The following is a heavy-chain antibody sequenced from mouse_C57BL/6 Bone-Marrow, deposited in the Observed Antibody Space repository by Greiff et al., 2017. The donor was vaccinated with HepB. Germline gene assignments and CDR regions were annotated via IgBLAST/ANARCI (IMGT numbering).Heavy chain of an antibody. CDR1: GYTFTSYW. J-gene: IGHJ2*01. Sequence: VQLQQPGAELVRPGSSVKLSCKASGYTFTSYWMDWVKQRPGQGLEWIGNIYPSDSETHYNQKFKDKATLTVDKSSSTAYMQLSSLTSEDSAVYYCANGNYYFDYWGQGTTLTVSS. CDR3: ANGNYYFDY. CDR2: IYPSDSET. V-gene: IGHV1-61*01. D-gene: IGHD2-1*01.